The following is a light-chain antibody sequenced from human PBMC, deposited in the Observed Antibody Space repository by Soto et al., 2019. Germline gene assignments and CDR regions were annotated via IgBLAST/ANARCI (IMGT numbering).Light chain of an antibody. CDR3: SSSTTSGTLV. Sequence: QSALTQPASVSGSPGQSITISCTGTSSDVGGYNYVSWYQQHPGKAPKLMIYEVSNRPSGVSSRFSGSKSGSTASLTISGLQAEDEGDYYCSSSTTSGTLVFGTGTKLTVL. J-gene: IGLJ1*01. CDR2: EVS. CDR1: SSDVGGYNY. V-gene: IGLV2-14*01.